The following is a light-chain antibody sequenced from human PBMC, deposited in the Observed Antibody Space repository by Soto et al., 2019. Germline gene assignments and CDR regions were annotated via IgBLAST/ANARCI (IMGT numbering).Light chain of an antibody. CDR2: DAS. V-gene: IGKV3-11*01. Sequence: EIVLTQSPATLSLSPGERATLSCRASQSVSSYLAWYQQKPGQAPRLLIYDASNRATGISARFSGSGSGTNFPLPIPSLEPKVFPVYYCQQRSNWPTFGQGTKV. CDR1: QSVSSY. CDR3: QQRSNWPT. J-gene: IGKJ1*01.